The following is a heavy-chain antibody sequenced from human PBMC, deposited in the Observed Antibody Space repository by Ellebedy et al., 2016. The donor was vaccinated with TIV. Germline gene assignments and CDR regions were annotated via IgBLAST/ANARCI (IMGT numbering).Heavy chain of an antibody. CDR2: IKQDGSEK. J-gene: IGHJ4*02. D-gene: IGHD4-17*01. CDR1: GFTFSTYS. V-gene: IGHV3-7*01. CDR3: ARHTDYALDY. Sequence: GESLKISCAASGFTFSTYSMGWVRQAPGKGLECVANIKQDGSEKSYVDSVKGRFTISRDNAKNSLHLQMNGLRAEDTAVYYCARHTDYALDYWGQGALVTVSS.